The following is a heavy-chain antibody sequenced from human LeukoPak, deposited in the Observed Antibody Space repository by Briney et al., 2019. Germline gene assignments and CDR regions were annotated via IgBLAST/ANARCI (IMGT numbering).Heavy chain of an antibody. CDR3: ASHYDIDY. CDR2: ISSGSSYI. Sequence: AGGSLRLSCAASGLTFSTYTMNWVRQAPGKRLEWVSSISSGSSYIYYADSMKGRFTVSRDNAKNSLYLQMNSLKAGDTAVYFCASHYDIDYWGQGTLVTVSS. D-gene: IGHD3-9*01. CDR1: GLTFSTYT. J-gene: IGHJ4*02. V-gene: IGHV3-21*06.